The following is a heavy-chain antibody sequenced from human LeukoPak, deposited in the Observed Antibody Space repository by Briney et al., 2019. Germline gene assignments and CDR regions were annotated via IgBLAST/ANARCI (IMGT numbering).Heavy chain of an antibody. V-gene: IGHV1-24*01. CDR2: FDPEGGET. CDR3: ATDKETQLALDY. CDR1: GYTLTELS. J-gene: IGHJ4*02. Sequence: ASVKVSCKASGYTLTELSMHWVRQAPGKGLEWMGGFDPEGGETTYAQKFQGRVTMTEDTSTDIAYMELSSLRSEDTAVYYCATDKETQLALDYWGQGTLVTVSS. D-gene: IGHD3-3*02.